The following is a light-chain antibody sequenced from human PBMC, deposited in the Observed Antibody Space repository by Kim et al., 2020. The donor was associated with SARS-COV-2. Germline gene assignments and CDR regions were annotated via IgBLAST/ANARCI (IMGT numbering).Light chain of an antibody. CDR3: QVWDSSSDHPNWV. V-gene: IGLV3-21*04. Sequence: GKADRITCGGNNIGSKSVHWYQQKSGQAPVLVIYYDSDRPSGIPERFSGSNSGNTATLTISRVEAGDEADYYCQVWDSSSDHPNWVFGGGTQLTVL. CDR2: YDS. CDR1: NIGSKS. J-gene: IGLJ3*02.